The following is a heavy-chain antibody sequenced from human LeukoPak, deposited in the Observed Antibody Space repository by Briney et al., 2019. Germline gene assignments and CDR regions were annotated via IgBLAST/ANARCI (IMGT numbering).Heavy chain of an antibody. CDR3: ARDPTYCSSTSCYVEYFQH. J-gene: IGHJ1*01. D-gene: IGHD2-2*01. Sequence: GGSLRLSCAASGFTFSSYSMNWVRQAPGKGLEWVSSISSSSSYIYYADSVKGRFTISRDNAKNSLYLQMNSLRAEDTAVYYCARDPTYCSSTSCYVEYFQHWGQGTLVTVSS. CDR1: GFTFSSYS. CDR2: ISSSSSYI. V-gene: IGHV3-21*01.